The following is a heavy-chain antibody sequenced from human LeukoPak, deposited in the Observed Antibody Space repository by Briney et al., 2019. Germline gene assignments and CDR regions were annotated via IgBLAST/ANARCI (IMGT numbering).Heavy chain of an antibody. CDR1: GVSFSGYY. Sequence: KSSETLFLTCAVYGVSFSGYYWSWIRQPPGKGLEWIGEINHSGSTNYNPSLKSRVTISVDTSKNQFSLKLSSVTAADTAVYYCARGPRLRISRIQVFDYWGQGTLVTVSS. J-gene: IGHJ4*02. V-gene: IGHV4-34*01. D-gene: IGHD2/OR15-2a*01. CDR2: INHSGST. CDR3: ARGPRLRISRIQVFDY.